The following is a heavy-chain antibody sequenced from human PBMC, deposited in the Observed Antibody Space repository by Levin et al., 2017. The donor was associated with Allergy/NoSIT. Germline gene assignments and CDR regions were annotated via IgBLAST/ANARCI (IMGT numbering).Heavy chain of an antibody. CDR1: GFTFSSYA. Sequence: SCAASGFTFSSYAMHWVRQAPGKGLEWVAVISYDGSNKYYADSVKGRFTISRDNSKNTLYLQMNSLRAEDTAVYYCARVYYDSSGYYFLYYYYYGMDVRGQGTTVTVSS. CDR2: ISYDGSNK. V-gene: IGHV3-30-3*01. D-gene: IGHD3-22*01. CDR3: ARVYYDSSGYYFLYYYYYGMDV. J-gene: IGHJ6*02.